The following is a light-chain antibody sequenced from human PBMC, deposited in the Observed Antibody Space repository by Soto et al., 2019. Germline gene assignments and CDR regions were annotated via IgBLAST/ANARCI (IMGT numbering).Light chain of an antibody. J-gene: IGLJ3*02. CDR3: QPYESSLSGGV. Sequence: QSVLTQPPSVSGAPGQRVTISCTGSSSNIGAGYDVHWYQQLPGTAPKLLIYGNSNRPSGVPDRFSGSKSGTSASLAITGLQAEDEADYYCQPYESSLSGGVFGGGTKVTVL. CDR1: SSNIGAGYD. V-gene: IGLV1-40*01. CDR2: GNS.